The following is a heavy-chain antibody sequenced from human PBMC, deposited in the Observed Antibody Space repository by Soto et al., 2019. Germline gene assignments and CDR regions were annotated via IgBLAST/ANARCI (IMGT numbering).Heavy chain of an antibody. V-gene: IGHV4-4*02. CDR2: VHISGHS. CDR3: ARVRQGCSANNCYFDP. D-gene: IGHD2-15*01. CDR1: GGSVRAPDW. J-gene: IGHJ6*02. Sequence: SETLSLTCTLSGGSVRAPDWWNWVRQSPDKGLEWIAEVHISGHSNYNPSLRSRVSVSIDSPKNQFYLNLNSVTAADTAIYYCARVRQGCSANNCYFDPWGQGTTVTVSS.